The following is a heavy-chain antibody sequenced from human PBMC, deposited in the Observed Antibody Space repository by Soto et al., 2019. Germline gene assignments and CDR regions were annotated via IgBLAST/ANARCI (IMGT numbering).Heavy chain of an antibody. V-gene: IGHV4-39*01. CDR1: GGSISSSSYY. CDR2: IYYSGST. D-gene: IGHD1-26*01. J-gene: IGHJ6*02. CDR3: AGGAEWGRRKGYYYGMDV. Sequence: SETLSLTCTVSGGSISSSSYYWGWIRQPPGKGLEWIGSIYYSGSTYYNPSLKSRVTISVDTSKNQFSLTLSSVTAADTAVYYCAGGAEWGRRKGYYYGMDVWGRGTTVTVSS.